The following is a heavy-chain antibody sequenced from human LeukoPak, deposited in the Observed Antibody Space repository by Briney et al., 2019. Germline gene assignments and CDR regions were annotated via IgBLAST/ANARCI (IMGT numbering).Heavy chain of an antibody. J-gene: IGHJ3*02. CDR1: GFTFSSYG. V-gene: IGHV3-30*03. CDR2: ILYDGSDK. D-gene: IGHD1-1*01. Sequence: GRSLRLSCAASGFTFSSYGMHWVRQAPGKGLEWVAVILYDGSDKYYADSVKGRFTISRDNSKDTLYLQMNSLRAEDTAVYYCARGSHTGPRQAFDIWGQGTMVTVSS. CDR3: ARGSHTGPRQAFDI.